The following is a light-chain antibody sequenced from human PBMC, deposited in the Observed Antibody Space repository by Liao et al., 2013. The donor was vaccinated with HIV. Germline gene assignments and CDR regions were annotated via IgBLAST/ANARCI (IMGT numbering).Light chain of an antibody. V-gene: IGLV3-21*04. CDR2: YDG. J-gene: IGLJ3*02. CDR3: QVWDTSDHGV. CDR1: KIGSKS. Sequence: SYVLTQSPSVSVAPGKTARITCGGNKIGSKSVHWYQQKPGQAPVLVIYYDGDRPSGIPERFSGSNSGNTATLTISRVEAGDEADYYCQVWDTSDHGVFGGGTKLTVL.